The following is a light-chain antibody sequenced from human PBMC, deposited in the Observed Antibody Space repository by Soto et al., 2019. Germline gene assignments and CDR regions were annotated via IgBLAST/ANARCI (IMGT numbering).Light chain of an antibody. V-gene: IGKV1-39*01. CDR3: HQSYNTPPWT. J-gene: IGKJ1*01. CDR1: QSISRY. CDR2: GAS. Sequence: IQMTQSPSSLSASVGDRLIITCRASQSISRYLNWYQQKPGKAPKLLIYGASSLQSGVPSRFSGSGSGTDFTLSISSLQPEDFATDYCHQSYNTPPWTFGQGTKVEIK.